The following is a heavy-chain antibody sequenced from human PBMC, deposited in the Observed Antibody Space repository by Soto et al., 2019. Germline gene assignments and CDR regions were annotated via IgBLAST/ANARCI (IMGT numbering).Heavy chain of an antibody. V-gene: IGHV1-18*01. CDR1: GYTFTIYG. D-gene: IGHD6-19*01. Sequence: ASVKVSCKASGYTFTIYGISWVRQAPGQGLEWMGWINAYNGNTNYAQKLQGRVTMTTDTSTSTAYMELRSLRSDDTAVYYCARERSSGRLGFDYWAQGNLLPVSS. J-gene: IGHJ4*02. CDR3: ARERSSGRLGFDY. CDR2: INAYNGNT.